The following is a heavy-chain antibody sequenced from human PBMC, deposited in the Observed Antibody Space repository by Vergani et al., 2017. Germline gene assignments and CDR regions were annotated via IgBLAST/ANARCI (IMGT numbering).Heavy chain of an antibody. Sequence: VEAGGGLVQPGGSLRLSCTASGFTFQAFDFNWVLQVSGRGLEWVSGIDRNYGVKNGNSVEGRFSISRDNAKKSVFLQMNNLRHEDTALYFCGKDNDYDADGPFDRWGRDTLVTVSS. D-gene: IGHD3-16*01. CDR3: GKDNDYDADGPFDR. J-gene: IGHJ2*01. V-gene: IGHV3-9*01. CDR1: GFTFQAFD. CDR2: IDRNYGVK.